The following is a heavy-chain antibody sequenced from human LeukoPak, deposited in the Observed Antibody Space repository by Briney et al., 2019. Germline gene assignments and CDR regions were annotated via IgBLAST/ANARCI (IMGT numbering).Heavy chain of an antibody. Sequence: GGSLRLSCAASGFTFSSYGMHWVRQAPGKGLEWVAFIRYDGSNKYYADSVKGRFTISRDNSKNTLYLQMNSLRAEDTAVYYCAKDPALGDYVWGSYRAPRGAPLWGQGTMVTVSS. V-gene: IGHV3-30*02. D-gene: IGHD3-16*02. J-gene: IGHJ3*01. CDR1: GFTFSSYG. CDR3: AKDPALGDYVWGSYRAPRGAPL. CDR2: IRYDGSNK.